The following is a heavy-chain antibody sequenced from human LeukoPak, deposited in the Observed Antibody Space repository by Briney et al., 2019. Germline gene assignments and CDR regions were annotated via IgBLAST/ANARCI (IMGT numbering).Heavy chain of an antibody. J-gene: IGHJ4*02. Sequence: ASVKVSCKASGYTFTGYYIHWVRQAPGQGLEWMGWIDPNSAGTNYAQKFRGRVTMTRDTSISTAYMELSRLRSDDTAVYYCARHSGLNALFDFWGQGTLVTVSS. CDR2: IDPNSAGT. V-gene: IGHV1-2*02. CDR3: ARHSGLNALFDF. CDR1: GYTFTGYY. D-gene: IGHD5-12*01.